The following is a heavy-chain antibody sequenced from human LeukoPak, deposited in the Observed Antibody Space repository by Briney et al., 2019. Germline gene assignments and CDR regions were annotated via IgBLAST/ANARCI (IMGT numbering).Heavy chain of an antibody. CDR3: AREGRQWLVRGWYLDY. CDR1: GFTFSSYE. D-gene: IGHD6-19*01. J-gene: IGHJ4*02. V-gene: IGHV3-48*03. Sequence: GGSLRLSCAASGFTFSSYEMNWVRQAPGKGLEWVSYISSSGSTIYYADSVKGRFTISRDNAKNSLYLQMNSLRAEDTAVYYCAREGRQWLVRGWYLDYWGQGTLVTVSS. CDR2: ISSSGSTI.